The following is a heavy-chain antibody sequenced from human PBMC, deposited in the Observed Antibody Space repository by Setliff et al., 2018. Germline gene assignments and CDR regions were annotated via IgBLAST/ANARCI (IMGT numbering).Heavy chain of an antibody. CDR1: GYTFANYG. Sequence: ASVKVSCKASGYTFANYGLHWVRQAPGQRLEWMGWINAGNGDTKFSQKFQDTITMTADTSASTAYMELSGLRSEDTAVYYCARGRSTYFIDVWGKGTTVTVSS. J-gene: IGHJ6*03. CDR2: INAGNGDT. V-gene: IGHV1-3*01. CDR3: ARGRSTYFIDV.